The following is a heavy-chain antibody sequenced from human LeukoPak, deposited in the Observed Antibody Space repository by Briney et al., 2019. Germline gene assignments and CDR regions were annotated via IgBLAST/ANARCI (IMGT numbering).Heavy chain of an antibody. CDR1: GGSLSSSIYY. J-gene: IGHJ4*02. V-gene: IGHV4-39*02. CDR3: ARVRDGYNRNWAY. CDR2: IYYNVAT. D-gene: IGHD5-24*01. Sequence: SETLSLTCTVSGGSLSSSIYYWGWFRQPPGKGLEWIGSIYYNVATYYNSSLKSRVTISVDTSKNHLSLKLSSVTAADTAVYYCARVRDGYNRNWAYWGQGTLVTVSS.